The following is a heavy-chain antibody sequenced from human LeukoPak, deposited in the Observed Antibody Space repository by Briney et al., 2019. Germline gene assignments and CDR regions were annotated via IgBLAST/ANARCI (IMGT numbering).Heavy chain of an antibody. Sequence: ASVKVSCKASGYTFTGYYMHWVRQAPGQGLEWMGWINPNSGGTNYAQKFQGRVTMTRDTSISTAYMELSRLRSDDTAVYYCARGPNHMVRGVIITYWYFDLWGRGTLVTVSS. V-gene: IGHV1-2*02. CDR3: ARGPNHMVRGVIITYWYFDL. CDR1: GYTFTGYY. CDR2: INPNSGGT. J-gene: IGHJ2*01. D-gene: IGHD3-10*01.